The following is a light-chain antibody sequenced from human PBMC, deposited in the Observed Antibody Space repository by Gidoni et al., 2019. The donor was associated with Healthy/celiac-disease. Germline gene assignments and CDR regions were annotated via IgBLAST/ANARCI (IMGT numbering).Light chain of an antibody. CDR3: QQSYSTSVT. CDR2: AAS. J-gene: IGKJ2*01. CDR1: QSISSY. Sequence: DIQMTQSPSSLSASVGDRVTITCRASQSISSYLHWYQQKPGKAPTLLIYAASSLQSGVSSRFSGSGSGTDFTLTISSLQPEDFATYYCQQSYSTSVTFGQGTKLEIK. V-gene: IGKV1-39*01.